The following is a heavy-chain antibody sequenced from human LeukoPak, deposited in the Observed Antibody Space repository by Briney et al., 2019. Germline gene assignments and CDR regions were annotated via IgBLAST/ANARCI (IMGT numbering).Heavy chain of an antibody. Sequence: PGRSLRLSCAASGFTYSHYGMHWVRQAAGKGLEWVAVIWSDATEKYYGDAVKGRFTISRDNSRNTLYLQMNSLRVEDTAVYYCAKDAQRGFDYSNSLEYWGQGTLVTVSS. V-gene: IGHV3-33*06. CDR1: GFTYSHYG. J-gene: IGHJ4*02. CDR2: IWSDATEK. D-gene: IGHD4-11*01. CDR3: AKDAQRGFDYSNSLEY.